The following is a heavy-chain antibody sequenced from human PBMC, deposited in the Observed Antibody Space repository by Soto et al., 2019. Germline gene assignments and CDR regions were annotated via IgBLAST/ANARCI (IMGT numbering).Heavy chain of an antibody. Sequence: EVQLLDSGGGLVEPGGSLRLSCAASGFAFSSYAMTWVRQAPGKGLEWVSSIRDWNDLKDYADSVKGRFTISRDNSRNTVYLQMNNLRADDTAVYYCAKDFGWGNYHNVPHFDYWCQGTLVTVS. CDR1: GFAFSSYA. J-gene: IGHJ4*02. CDR3: AKDFGWGNYHNVPHFDY. CDR2: IRDWNDLK. D-gene: IGHD3-10*01. V-gene: IGHV3-23*01.